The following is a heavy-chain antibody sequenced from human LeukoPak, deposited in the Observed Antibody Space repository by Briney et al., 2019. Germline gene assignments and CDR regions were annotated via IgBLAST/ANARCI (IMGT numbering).Heavy chain of an antibody. CDR1: GGTFNTHV. J-gene: IGHJ4*02. D-gene: IGHD4-17*01. V-gene: IGHV1-69*06. CDR3: ARGSPYYGDLDF. Sequence: ASVKVSCKTSGGTFNTHVINWVRQAPGQGLEWMGGIFPLFTTPNYAQSFQGRVTITADKFTNTSYMGLSSLRSEDTAVYYCARGSPYYGDLDFWGQGSLVTVSS. CDR2: IFPLFTTP.